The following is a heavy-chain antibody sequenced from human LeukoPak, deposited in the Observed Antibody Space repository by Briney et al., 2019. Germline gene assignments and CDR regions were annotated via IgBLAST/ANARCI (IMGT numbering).Heavy chain of an antibody. D-gene: IGHD6-19*01. CDR3: ARGGSSGWYFLYYYYYGMDV. CDR2: MNPNSGNT. CDR1: GYTFTSYD. J-gene: IGHJ6*02. V-gene: IGHV1-8*01. Sequence: ASVKVSCKASGYTFTSYDINWVRQATGQGLEWMGWMNPNSGNTGYAQKFQGRVTMTRNTSISTAYMELSSLRSEDTAVYYCARGGSSGWYFLYYYYYGMDVWGRGTTVTVSS.